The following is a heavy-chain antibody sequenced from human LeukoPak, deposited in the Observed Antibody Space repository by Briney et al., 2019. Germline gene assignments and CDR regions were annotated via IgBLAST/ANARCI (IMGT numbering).Heavy chain of an antibody. V-gene: IGHV3-21*01. CDR1: GFTFSSYP. D-gene: IGHD6-6*01. Sequence: GGSLRLSCAASGFTFSSYPMHWVRQAPGKGLEWVSSISSRSSYIYYADSVKGRFTISRDDAKNSLYLQMNSLRAEDTAVYYCAREIRSSSVFDYWGQGTLVTVSS. J-gene: IGHJ4*02. CDR3: AREIRSSSVFDY. CDR2: ISSRSSYI.